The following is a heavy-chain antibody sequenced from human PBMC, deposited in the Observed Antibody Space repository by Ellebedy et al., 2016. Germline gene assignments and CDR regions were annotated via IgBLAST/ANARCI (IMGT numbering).Heavy chain of an antibody. CDR1: GGSISSYY. D-gene: IGHD5-24*01. CDR3: ARLGEMATTVDY. J-gene: IGHJ4*02. Sequence: SETLSLXCTVSGGSISSYYWSWIRQPPGKGLEWIGYIYYSGSTNYNPSLKSRVTISVDTSKNQFSLKLSSVTAADTAVYYCARLGEMATTVDYWGQGTLVTVSS. V-gene: IGHV4-59*08. CDR2: IYYSGST.